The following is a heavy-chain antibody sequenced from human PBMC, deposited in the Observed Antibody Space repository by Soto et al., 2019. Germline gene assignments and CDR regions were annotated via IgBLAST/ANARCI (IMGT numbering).Heavy chain of an antibody. CDR1: GYTFTSYG. CDR2: ISAYNGNT. D-gene: IGHD2-21*02. Sequence: VASVKVSCKASGYTFTSYGISWVRQAPGQGLEWVGWISAYNGNTNYAQKLQGRVTMTTDTSTSTAYMELRSLRSDDTAVYYCARNKDDIVVVTPFDPWGQGTLVTVSS. J-gene: IGHJ5*02. CDR3: ARNKDDIVVVTPFDP. V-gene: IGHV1-18*04.